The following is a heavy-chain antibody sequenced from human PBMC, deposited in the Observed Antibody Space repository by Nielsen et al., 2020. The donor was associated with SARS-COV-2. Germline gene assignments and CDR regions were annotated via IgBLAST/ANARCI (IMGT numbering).Heavy chain of an antibody. V-gene: IGHV3-23*01. CDR1: GFTFSSYA. D-gene: IGHD1-26*01. CDR2: ISGSGGST. CDR3: AREVRWGATTISPLCY. Sequence: LSLTCAASGFTFSSYAMSWVRQAPGKGLEWVSAISGSGGSTYYADSVKGRFTISRDNSKNTLYLQMNSLRAEDTAVYYCAREVRWGATTISPLCYWGQGTLVTVSS. J-gene: IGHJ4*02.